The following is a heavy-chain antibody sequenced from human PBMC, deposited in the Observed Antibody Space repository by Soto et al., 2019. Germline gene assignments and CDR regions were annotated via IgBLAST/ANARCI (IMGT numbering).Heavy chain of an antibody. J-gene: IGHJ6*02. Sequence: QVQLVQSGAEVKKPGASVKVSCKASGYTFTSYDINWVRQATGQGLEWMGWMNPNSGNTGYAQKFQGRVTMTRNTSISTSYMELSSLRSEATAVYYCARGTAARPSYYYGMDVWGQGTTVTVSS. CDR2: MNPNSGNT. CDR3: ARGTAARPSYYYGMDV. CDR1: GYTFTSYD. D-gene: IGHD6-6*01. V-gene: IGHV1-8*01.